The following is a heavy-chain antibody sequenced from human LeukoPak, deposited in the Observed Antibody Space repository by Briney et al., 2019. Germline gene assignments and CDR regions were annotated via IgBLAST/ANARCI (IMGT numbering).Heavy chain of an antibody. CDR3: AKVRGSDAFDM. D-gene: IGHD3-10*01. CDR1: GGTFSSYA. J-gene: IGHJ3*02. CDR2: IIPIFGTA. V-gene: IGHV1-69*06. Sequence: SVKVSCKASGGTFSSYAISWVRQAPGQGLEWMGGIIPIFGTANYAQKFQGRVTMTADKSTNTAYMELSSLRSEDTAVYFCAKVRGSDAFDMWGQGTMVTVSS.